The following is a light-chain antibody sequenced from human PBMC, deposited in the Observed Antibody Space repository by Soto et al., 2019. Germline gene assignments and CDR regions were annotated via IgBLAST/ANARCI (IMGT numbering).Light chain of an antibody. V-gene: IGKV1-5*03. CDR3: QEYRNNYGT. J-gene: IGKJ1*01. CDR1: QRIDTW. CDR2: KAS. Sequence: DIQMTHSPATLAASVGDRVRITCRASQRIDTWLAWYQQKPGKAPNLLIYKASRLQSGVPSRFSGSGSGTEFTLTISSLQPEDFATYYCQEYRNNYGTFGQGTKVDIK.